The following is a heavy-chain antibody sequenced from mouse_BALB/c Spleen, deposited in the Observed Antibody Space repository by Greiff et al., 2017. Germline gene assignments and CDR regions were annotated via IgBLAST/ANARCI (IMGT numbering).Heavy chain of an antibody. CDR2: INSNGGST. Sequence: DVMLVESGGGLVQPGGSLKLSCAASGFTFSSYGMSWVRQTPDKRLELVATINSNGGSTYYPDSVKGRFTISRDNAKNTLYLQMSSLKSEDTAMYYCARDFNYYGSSYYFDYWGQGTTLTVSS. CDR3: ARDFNYYGSSYYFDY. V-gene: IGHV5-6-3*01. J-gene: IGHJ2*01. D-gene: IGHD1-1*01. CDR1: GFTFSSYG.